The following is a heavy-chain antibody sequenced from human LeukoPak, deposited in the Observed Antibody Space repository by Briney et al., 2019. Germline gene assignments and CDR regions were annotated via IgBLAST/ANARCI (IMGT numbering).Heavy chain of an antibody. CDR1: GYTFTSYG. CDR3: ARDCSSTSSYDAFDI. CDR2: ISAYNGNT. V-gene: IGHV1-18*01. D-gene: IGHD2-2*01. J-gene: IGHJ3*02. Sequence: ASVKVSCKASGYTFTSYGISWVRQAPGQGLEWMGWISAYNGNTNYAQKLQGRVTMTTDTSTSTAYMELRSLRSDDTAVYYCARDCSSTSSYDAFDIWGQGTMVTVSS.